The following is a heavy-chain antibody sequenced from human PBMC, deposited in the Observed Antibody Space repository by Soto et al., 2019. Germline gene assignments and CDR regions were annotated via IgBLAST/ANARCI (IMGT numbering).Heavy chain of an antibody. Sequence: QVQLVQSGAEVKKPGASVMVSCQASGYTFTSYAMHWVRQAPGQRLEWMGWINAGNGNTKYSQKFQGRVTITRDTSASTAYMELSSLRSEDTAVYYSARGGDDCTTTSCYMIDYWGQGTLVTVSS. CDR3: ARGGDDCTTTSCYMIDY. V-gene: IGHV1-3*01. CDR2: INAGNGNT. J-gene: IGHJ4*02. D-gene: IGHD2-2*02. CDR1: GYTFTSYA.